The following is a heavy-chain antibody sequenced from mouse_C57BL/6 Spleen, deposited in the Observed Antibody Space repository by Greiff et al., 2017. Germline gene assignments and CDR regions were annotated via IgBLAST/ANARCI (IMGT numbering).Heavy chain of an antibody. CDR3: ARGGDYEYYFDY. D-gene: IGHD2-4*01. Sequence: QVQLQQSGADLAKPGASLTLSCKASGFTFTSYWLHWVNQRPGQGLEWIGYIIPSSGYTKYNQKFKDKVTLTADKSSSTAFMQLSSLASEDSAVYYCARGGDYEYYFDYWGQGTTLTVSS. V-gene: IGHV1-7*01. CDR2: IIPSSGYT. J-gene: IGHJ2*01. CDR1: GFTFTSYW.